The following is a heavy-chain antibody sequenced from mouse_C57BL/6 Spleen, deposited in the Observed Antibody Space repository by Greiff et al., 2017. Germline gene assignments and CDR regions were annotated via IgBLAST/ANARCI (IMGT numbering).Heavy chain of an antibody. J-gene: IGHJ2*01. CDR3: TVSDYYGSSYYFDY. V-gene: IGHV6-3*01. CDR2: IRLKSDNYAT. Sequence: EVQRVESGGGLVQPGGSMKLSCVASGFTFSNYWMNWVRQSPEKGLEWVAQIRLKSDNYATHYAESVKGRFTISRDDSKSSVYLQMNNLRAEDTGIYYCTVSDYYGSSYYFDYWGQGTTLTVSS. D-gene: IGHD1-1*01. CDR1: GFTFSNYW.